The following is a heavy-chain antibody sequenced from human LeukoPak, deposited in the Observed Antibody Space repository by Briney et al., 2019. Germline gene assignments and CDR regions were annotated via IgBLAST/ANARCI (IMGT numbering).Heavy chain of an antibody. CDR2: IKQGGGET. D-gene: IGHD5-24*01. CDR3: ARGADGAFDY. Sequence: PGGSLRLSCAASGFTFSSYWMNWVRQAPGKGLEWVANIKQGGGETYNVDSVKGRFTISRDNAKNSLYLQMNSLRAEDTAVYYCARGADGAFDYWGQGIVVTVSP. V-gene: IGHV3-7*01. J-gene: IGHJ4*02. CDR1: GFTFSSYW.